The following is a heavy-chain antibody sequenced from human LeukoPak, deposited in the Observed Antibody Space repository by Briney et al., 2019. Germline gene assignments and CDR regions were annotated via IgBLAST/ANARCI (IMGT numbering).Heavy chain of an antibody. Sequence: ASVKVSCKASGYTFTSYAMHWVRQAPGQRLEWMGWVNAGNGNTKYSRKFQGRVTITRDTSASTAYMELSSLRSEDTAVYYCARDMLVGATTPLGCWGQGTLVTVSS. V-gene: IGHV1-3*01. CDR2: VNAGNGNT. D-gene: IGHD1-26*01. J-gene: IGHJ4*02. CDR1: GYTFTSYA. CDR3: ARDMLVGATTPLGC.